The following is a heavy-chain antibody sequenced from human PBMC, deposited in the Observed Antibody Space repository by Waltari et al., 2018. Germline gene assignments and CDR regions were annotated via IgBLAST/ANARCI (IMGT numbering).Heavy chain of an antibody. J-gene: IGHJ5*02. CDR1: GDSIRSGADQ. CDR3: AKDFSSVLGGWFDP. CDR2: LHHDGRN. V-gene: IGHV4-30-2*01. D-gene: IGHD3-22*01. Sequence: QVRLQESGPGLVEPSQTLSLTCSVSGDSIRSGADQWARIRQRPGEGLEWIGNLHHDGRNSYYPSLTTRVSISEDRSRSHFSLRLASVTAADTALYFCAKDFSSVLGGWFDPWGQGTLVTVSS.